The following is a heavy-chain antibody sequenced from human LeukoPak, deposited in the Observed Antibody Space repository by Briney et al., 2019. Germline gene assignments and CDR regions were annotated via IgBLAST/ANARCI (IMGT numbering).Heavy chain of an antibody. J-gene: IGHJ4*02. D-gene: IGHD3-9*01. CDR2: IYPTDSDT. CDR3: ARGYFDWLGDLFDY. V-gene: IGHV5-51*01. Sequence: GESLKISCKGSGYTFTNYWIGWVRQMPGKGLEWMGIIYPTDSDTRYSPSFQGQVTISVDKSISTAYLQWSSLKASDTAMYYCARGYFDWLGDLFDYWGQGTLVTVSS. CDR1: GYTFTNYW.